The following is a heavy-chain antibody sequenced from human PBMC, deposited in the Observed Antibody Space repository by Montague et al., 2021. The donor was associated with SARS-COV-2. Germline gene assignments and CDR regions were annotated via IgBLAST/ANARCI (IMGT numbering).Heavy chain of an antibody. CDR3: AREYPGFTLDY. V-gene: IGHV4-59*01. CDR1: GGSISSYY. J-gene: IGHJ4*02. CDR2: IYYSGNT. D-gene: IGHD6-25*01. Sequence: SETLSLTCTVSGGSISSYYWSWIRQPPGKGLEWIGYIYYSGNTNYNPSLKSRVTISVDTSKNQFSLKLSSVTAADTAVYYCAREYPGFTLDYWGQGTLVTVSS.